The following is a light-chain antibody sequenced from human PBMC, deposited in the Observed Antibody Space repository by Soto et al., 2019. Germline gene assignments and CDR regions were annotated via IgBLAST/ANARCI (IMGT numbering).Light chain of an antibody. Sequence: QSVLTQPPSASGSPGHSVTISCTGTSSDVGGYNYVSWYQQHPGKAPQLMIYEVSRLPSGVPDRFSGSKSGNTASLTVSGLQAEDEADYYCSAYAGSNNLLFGGGTKLTVL. CDR3: SAYAGSNNLL. J-gene: IGLJ2*01. CDR2: EVS. V-gene: IGLV2-8*01. CDR1: SSDVGGYNY.